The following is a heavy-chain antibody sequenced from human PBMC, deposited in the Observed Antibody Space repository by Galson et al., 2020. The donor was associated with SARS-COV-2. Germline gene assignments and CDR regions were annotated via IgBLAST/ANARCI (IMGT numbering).Heavy chain of an antibody. J-gene: IGHJ6*02. Sequence: SGPTLVKPTQTLTLTCTFSGFSLSTSGMCVSWIRQPPGKALEWLALIDWDDDKYYSTSLKTRLTISKDTSKNQVVLTMTNMDPVDTATYYGARMRVVVAAVGAYYYYGMDVWGQGTTVTVSS. D-gene: IGHD2-15*01. V-gene: IGHV2-70*01. CDR2: IDWDDDK. CDR3: ARMRVVVAAVGAYYYYGMDV. CDR1: GFSLSTSGMC.